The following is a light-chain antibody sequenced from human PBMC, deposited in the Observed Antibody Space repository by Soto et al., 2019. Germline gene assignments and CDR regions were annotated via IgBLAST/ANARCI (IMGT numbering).Light chain of an antibody. Sequence: DIVMTQSPDSLAVSLGERATINCKSSQSVLYSSNHKNYLAWYQQKPGQPPKLLIYWASIRESGVPDRFSGSGSGTDFTLTISSLQAEDVAVYYCQQCYSTPFTFGPGTKVEIK. J-gene: IGKJ3*01. CDR2: WAS. CDR3: QQCYSTPFT. V-gene: IGKV4-1*01. CDR1: QSVLYSSNHKNY.